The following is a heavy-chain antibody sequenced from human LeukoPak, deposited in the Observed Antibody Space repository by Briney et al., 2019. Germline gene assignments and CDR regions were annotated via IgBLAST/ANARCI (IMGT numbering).Heavy chain of an antibody. Sequence: GGSLRLSCAASGFTFSSYSMNWVRQAPGEGLEWVSSISSISSYIYYADSVKGRFTISRDNAKNSLYLQMNSLRAEDTAVYYCARSLLWFGGLVDDAFDIWGQGTMVTVSS. J-gene: IGHJ3*02. V-gene: IGHV3-21*01. CDR1: GFTFSSYS. D-gene: IGHD3-10*01. CDR3: ARSLLWFGGLVDDAFDI. CDR2: ISSISSYI.